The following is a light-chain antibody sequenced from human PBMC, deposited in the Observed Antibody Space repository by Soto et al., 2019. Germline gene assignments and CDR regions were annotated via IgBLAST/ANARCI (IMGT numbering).Light chain of an antibody. J-gene: IGKJ2*01. CDR3: QQYNSWPYT. CDR1: QSLSTN. Sequence: EILLTQSPATLSVSPGDGATLSCRAGQSLSTNLAWYQQKPGQPPRLLVYGASTRATGIPARFSGRGSGAEFTLTISSLQSEDFAVYYCQQYNSWPYTFGQGTRLEIK. V-gene: IGKV3-15*01. CDR2: GAS.